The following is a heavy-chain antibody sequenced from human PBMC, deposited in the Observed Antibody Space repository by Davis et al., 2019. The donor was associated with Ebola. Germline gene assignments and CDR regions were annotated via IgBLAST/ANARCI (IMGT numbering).Heavy chain of an antibody. CDR3: TTYGSGSYHQKKYYFDY. Sequence: GESLKISCAASGFTFNDAWMTWVRQAPGKGLEWVGRIKSKTDGGTTDYAAPVKGRFIISRDDSKNTLYLQMNSLKTEDTAVYFCTTYGSGSYHQKKYYFDYWGQGTLVTVSS. D-gene: IGHD3-10*01. CDR1: GFTFNDAW. J-gene: IGHJ4*02. CDR2: IKSKTDGGTT. V-gene: IGHV3-15*05.